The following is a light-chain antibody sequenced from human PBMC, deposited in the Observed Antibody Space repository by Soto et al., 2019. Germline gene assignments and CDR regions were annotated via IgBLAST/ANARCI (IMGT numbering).Light chain of an antibody. Sequence: EILMTQSRAXLXXXXXXRXXXXCXASQSVSSNLAWYQQKPGQAPRLLMYGASTRATGIPARFSGSGSGTDFTLTISSLEPEDFAVYYCQQRRSWQVTFGQGTRLEI. CDR1: QSVSSN. J-gene: IGKJ5*01. V-gene: IGKV3D-11*02. CDR3: QQRRSWQVT. CDR2: GAS.